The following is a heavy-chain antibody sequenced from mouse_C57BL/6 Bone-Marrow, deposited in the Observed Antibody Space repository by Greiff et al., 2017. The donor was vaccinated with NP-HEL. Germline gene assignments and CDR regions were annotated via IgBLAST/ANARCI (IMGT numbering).Heavy chain of an antibody. J-gene: IGHJ3*01. CDR1: GYTFTSYW. CDR3: ARMVTTKFAY. CDR2: IYPSDSET. D-gene: IGHD2-2*01. Sequence: QVQLQQPGAELVRPGSSVKLSCKASGYTFTSYWMDWVKQRPGQGLEWIGNIYPSDSETHYNQKFKDKATLTVDKSSSTAYMQLSSLTSEDSAVYYCARMVTTKFAYWGQGTLVTVSA. V-gene: IGHV1-61*01.